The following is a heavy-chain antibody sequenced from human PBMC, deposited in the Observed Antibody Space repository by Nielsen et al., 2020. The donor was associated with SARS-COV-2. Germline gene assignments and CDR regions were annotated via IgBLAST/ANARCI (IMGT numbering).Heavy chain of an antibody. V-gene: IGHV3-53*01. CDR2: IYSGTSS. J-gene: IGHJ4*02. D-gene: IGHD4-17*01. CDR3: ASGDYGDYVSFDH. Sequence: ESLKISCGASGFTIRGSYMSWVRQAPGKGLEWVALIYSGTSSYYANSVRGRFTISRDDSKNTMYLQMNSLRVEDTALYYCASGDYGDYVSFDHWGRGSLVTVSS. CDR1: GFTIRGSY.